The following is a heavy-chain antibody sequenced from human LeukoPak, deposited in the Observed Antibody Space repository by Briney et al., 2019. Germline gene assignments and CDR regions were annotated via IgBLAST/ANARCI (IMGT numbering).Heavy chain of an antibody. CDR1: GFTFSSYG. CDR2: ISYDGSNK. CDR3: ARGGYCSSTSCPNHDY. J-gene: IGHJ4*02. Sequence: GGSLRLSCAASGFTFSSYGMHWVRQAPGKGLEWVAVISYDGSNKYYADSVKGRFTISRDNSKNSLYLQMNSLRAEDTAVYYCARGGYCSSTSCPNHDYWGQGTLVTVSS. V-gene: IGHV3-30*03. D-gene: IGHD2-2*01.